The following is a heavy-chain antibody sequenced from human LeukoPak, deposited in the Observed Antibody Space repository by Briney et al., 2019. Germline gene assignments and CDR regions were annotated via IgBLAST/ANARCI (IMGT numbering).Heavy chain of an antibody. J-gene: IGHJ4*02. Sequence: SETLSLTCTVSGGSISSSSYYWGWIRQPPGKGLEWIGSIYYSGSTYYNPPLKSRVTISVDTSKNQFSLKLSSVTAADTAVYYCARVSGYYYGSGVSEYYFDYWGQGTLVTVSS. CDR3: ARVSGYYYGSGVSEYYFDY. V-gene: IGHV4-39*07. CDR2: IYYSGST. CDR1: GGSISSSSYY. D-gene: IGHD3-10*01.